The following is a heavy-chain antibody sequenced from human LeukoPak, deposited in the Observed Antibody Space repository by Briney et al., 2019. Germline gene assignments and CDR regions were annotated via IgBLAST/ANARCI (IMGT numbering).Heavy chain of an antibody. CDR3: ASSSWPSYYYYMDV. CDR1: GYTFTGYY. V-gene: IGHV1-2*06. J-gene: IGHJ6*03. CDR2: INPNSGGT. Sequence: ASVKVSCKASGYTFTGYYMHWVRQAPGQGLEWMGRINPNSGGTNYAQKFQGRVTMTRDTSISTACMELSRLRSDDTAVYYCASSSWPSYYYYMDVWGKGTTVTVSS. D-gene: IGHD6-13*01.